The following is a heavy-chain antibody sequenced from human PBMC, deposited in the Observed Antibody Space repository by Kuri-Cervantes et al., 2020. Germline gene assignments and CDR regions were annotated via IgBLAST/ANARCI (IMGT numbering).Heavy chain of an antibody. CDR3: AREKPRGSYDR. J-gene: IGHJ5*02. Sequence: GGSLRLSCAASGFTFSSYWMSWVRQPPGKGLEWVANIKQDGSERYYVDSVKGRFIISRDNAKNSLYLQMNSLRAEDTAVYYCAREKPRGSYDRWGQGTLVTVSS. CDR2: IKQDGSER. D-gene: IGHD3-16*01. V-gene: IGHV3-7*01. CDR1: GFTFSSYW.